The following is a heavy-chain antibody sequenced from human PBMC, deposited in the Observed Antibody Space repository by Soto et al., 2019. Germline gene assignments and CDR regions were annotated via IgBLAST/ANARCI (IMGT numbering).Heavy chain of an antibody. CDR3: ARGRRRIPLLLAGTGGYFDY. CDR1: GGSFSGYY. V-gene: IGHV4-34*01. Sequence: SETLSLTCAVYGGSFSGYYWSWIRQPPGKGLEWIGEINHSRSTNYNPSLKSRVTISVDTSKNQFSLKLCSVTAADTAVYYFARGRRRIPLLLAGTGGYFDYWGQGTLVTVSS. J-gene: IGHJ4*02. D-gene: IGHD2-8*02. CDR2: INHSRST.